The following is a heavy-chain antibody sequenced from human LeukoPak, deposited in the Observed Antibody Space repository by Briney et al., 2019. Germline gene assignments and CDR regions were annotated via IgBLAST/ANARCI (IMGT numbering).Heavy chain of an antibody. CDR1: GFTFSNYG. CDR2: IRYDGSNK. Sequence: GGSLRLSCAASGFTFSNYGMHWVRQAPGKGLAWVAFIRYDGSNKYYADSVKGRFTISRDSSKNTLYLQMSSLRAEDTAVYYCARVGWSGYFNYYYYMDVWGKGTTVTVSS. CDR3: ARVGWSGYFNYYYYMDV. V-gene: IGHV3-30*02. J-gene: IGHJ6*03. D-gene: IGHD3-3*01.